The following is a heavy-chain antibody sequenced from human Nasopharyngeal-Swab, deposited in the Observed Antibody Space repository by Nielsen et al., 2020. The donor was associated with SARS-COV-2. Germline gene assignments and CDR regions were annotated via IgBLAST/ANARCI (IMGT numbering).Heavy chain of an antibody. CDR2: IISKTDGGTT. J-gene: IGHJ4*02. D-gene: IGHD5/OR15-5a*01. V-gene: IGHV3-15*01. Sequence: GGSLRLSCAASGFTFSNAWMSWVRQAPGKGLEWVGRIISKTDGGTTDYAAPVKGRFTISRDDSKNTLYLQMNSLKTEDTAVYYCTAQRLGSTFYYFDYWGQGTLVTVSS. CDR1: GFTFSNAW. CDR3: TAQRLGSTFYYFDY.